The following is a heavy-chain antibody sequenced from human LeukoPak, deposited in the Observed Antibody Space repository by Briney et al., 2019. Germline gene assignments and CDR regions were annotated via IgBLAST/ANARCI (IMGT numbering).Heavy chain of an antibody. CDR1: GYTFTSYD. CDR2: MNPNGGNT. Sequence: ASVKVSCKASGYTFTSYDINWVRQATGQGLEWMGWMNPNGGNTGYAQKFQGRVTITRNTSISTAYMELSSLRSEDTAVYYCARAYGFSEWLKVAFHIWGQGTMVTVSS. D-gene: IGHD3-3*01. J-gene: IGHJ3*02. V-gene: IGHV1-8*03. CDR3: ARAYGFSEWLKVAFHI.